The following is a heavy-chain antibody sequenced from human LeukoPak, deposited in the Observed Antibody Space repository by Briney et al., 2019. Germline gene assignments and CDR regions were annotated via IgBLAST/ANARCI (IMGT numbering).Heavy chain of an antibody. J-gene: IGHJ5*02. CDR3: ATASPVVPSWFDP. D-gene: IGHD2-2*01. V-gene: IGHV1-69-2*01. CDR1: GYTFTDYY. Sequence: GASVKVSCKASGYTFTDYYMHWVQQAPGKGLEWMGHVDPEDGETIYAEKFQGRVTITADTSTDTAYMELSSLRSEDTAVYYCATASPVVPSWFDPWGQGTLVTVSS. CDR2: VDPEDGET.